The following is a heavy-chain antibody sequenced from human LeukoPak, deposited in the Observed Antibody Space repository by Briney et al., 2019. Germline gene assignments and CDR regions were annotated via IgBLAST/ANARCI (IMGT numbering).Heavy chain of an antibody. CDR1: GGSISSSSYY. CDR2: IYYSGST. V-gene: IGHV4-39*02. CDR3: ARESDGITT. D-gene: IGHD3-16*01. J-gene: IGHJ5*02. Sequence: KPSETLSLTCTVSGGSISSSSYYWGWIRQPPGKGLEGIGSIYYSGSTYYNPSLNSRVTISVDTSKNQFSLKLSSVTAADTAVYYCARESDGITTLGQGTLVTVSS.